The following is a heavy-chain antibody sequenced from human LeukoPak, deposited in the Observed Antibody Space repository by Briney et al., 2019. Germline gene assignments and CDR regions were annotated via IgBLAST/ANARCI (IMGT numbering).Heavy chain of an antibody. D-gene: IGHD4-17*01. CDR3: ARPTTATMVDAFNI. Sequence: PGGSLRLSCAAAGFNFSSYWMTWVRQAPGKGLEWVANIKQDGTEKYYLDSVKGRFTISRDNAKNSLYLQMNSLRAVDTAVYFCARPTTATMVDAFNIWGLGTVVTVSS. CDR1: GFNFSSYW. J-gene: IGHJ3*02. V-gene: IGHV3-7*04. CDR2: IKQDGTEK.